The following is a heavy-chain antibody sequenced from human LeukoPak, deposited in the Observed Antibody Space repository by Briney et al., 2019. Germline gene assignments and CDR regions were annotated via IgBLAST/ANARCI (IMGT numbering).Heavy chain of an antibody. D-gene: IGHD6-13*01. V-gene: IGHV3-64*01. CDR1: GFTFYTYG. Sequence: GGSLRLSCAASGFTFYTYGMHWVRQAPGKGLEYVSGIGPDGGTTYYANSVKGRFTISRDNSKYMLYLQMGSLTADDMAVYYCARGAQLTDYWGQGALVTVSS. CDR2: IGPDGGTT. CDR3: ARGAQLTDY. J-gene: IGHJ4*02.